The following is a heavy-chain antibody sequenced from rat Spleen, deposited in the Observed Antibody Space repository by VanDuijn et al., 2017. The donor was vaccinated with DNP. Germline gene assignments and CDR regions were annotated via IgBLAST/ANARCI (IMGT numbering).Heavy chain of an antibody. J-gene: IGHJ2*01. CDR2: INSAGST. V-gene: IGHV3-3*01. D-gene: IGHD1-11*01. Sequence: EVQLQESGPGLVKPSQSLSLTCSVTGYSISTSYRWNWIRKFPGNKLEWMGYINSAGSTHYNPSLKSRISITRDTSKNQFFLQVISVTPEDTATYYCARMHYGLDYWGQGVMVTVSS. CDR3: ARMHYGLDY. CDR1: GYSISTSYR.